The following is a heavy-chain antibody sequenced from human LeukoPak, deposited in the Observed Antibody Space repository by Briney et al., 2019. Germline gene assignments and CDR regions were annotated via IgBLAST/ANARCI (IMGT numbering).Heavy chain of an antibody. Sequence: PGGSLRLSCAASGFTFSSYAMHWVRQAPGKGLEWVAVISYDGSNKYYADSVKDRFTISRDNSKNTLYLQMNSLRAEDTAVYYCARDIEPYSNPLMRGDGMDVWGQGTTVTVSS. CDR3: ARDIEPYSNPLMRGDGMDV. D-gene: IGHD4-11*01. CDR2: ISYDGSNK. J-gene: IGHJ6*02. CDR1: GFTFSSYA. V-gene: IGHV3-30-3*01.